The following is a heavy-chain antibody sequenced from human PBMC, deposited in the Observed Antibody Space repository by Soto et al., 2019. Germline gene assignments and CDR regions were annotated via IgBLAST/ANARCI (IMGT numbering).Heavy chain of an antibody. D-gene: IGHD3-22*01. CDR3: ARAKKYFDSLTYFDY. J-gene: IGHJ4*02. Sequence: SETLSLTCSVSGGSISSNYWSWIRQPPGKGLEWIGYMYYSGSTNYNPSLKSRVTILADTSTNQFSLKLSSVTAADTAMYYCARAKKYFDSLTYFDYWGQGTLVTVSS. V-gene: IGHV4-59*01. CDR1: GGSISSNY. CDR2: MYYSGST.